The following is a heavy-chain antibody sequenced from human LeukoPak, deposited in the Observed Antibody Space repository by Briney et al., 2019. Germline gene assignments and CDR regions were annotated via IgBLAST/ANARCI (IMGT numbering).Heavy chain of an antibody. CDR2: ISGSGGST. Sequence: GGSLRLSCTASGFTFSNAWMNWVRQAPGKGLEWVSAISGSGGSTYYADSVKGRFTISRDNSKNTLYLQMNSLRAEDTAVYYCAKDLSSGFPKNLNDYWGQGTLVTVSS. V-gene: IGHV3-23*01. J-gene: IGHJ4*02. CDR3: AKDLSSGFPKNLNDY. CDR1: GFTFSNAW. D-gene: IGHD6-19*01.